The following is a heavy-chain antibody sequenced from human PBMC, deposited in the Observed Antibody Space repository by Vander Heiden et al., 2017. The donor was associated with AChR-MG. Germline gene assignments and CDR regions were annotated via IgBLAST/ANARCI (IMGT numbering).Heavy chain of an antibody. J-gene: IGHJ6*02. Sequence: QVQLVQSGAEVKKPGASVKVSCKASGYTFTSYDINWVRQATGQGLEWWGWMNPNGGNTGYAQKFQGRVTRTRNTSIGTAYMGRSSRGSEDTAVYYCARERRKQAARYYYYGMDVWGQGTTVTVSS. CDR3: ARERRKQAARYYYYGMDV. CDR1: GYTFTSYD. CDR2: MNPNGGNT. D-gene: IGHD6-6*01. V-gene: IGHV1-8*01.